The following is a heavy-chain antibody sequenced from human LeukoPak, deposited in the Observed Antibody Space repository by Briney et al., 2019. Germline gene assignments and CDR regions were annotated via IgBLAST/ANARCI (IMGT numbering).Heavy chain of an antibody. D-gene: IGHD5-18*01. V-gene: IGHV3-30*18. CDR3: AKGYHIYSYVVSFGHY. J-gene: IGHJ4*02. CDR2: ISRDGSDN. CDR1: GFTLSDYA. Sequence: GRSLRLSCEASGFTLSDYAMHWVRQAPGKGLEWVSIISRDGSDNNYADSVKGRFTISRDNSKNTLYLQISSLRAEDTAVYYCAKGYHIYSYVVSFGHYWGQGTLVTVSS.